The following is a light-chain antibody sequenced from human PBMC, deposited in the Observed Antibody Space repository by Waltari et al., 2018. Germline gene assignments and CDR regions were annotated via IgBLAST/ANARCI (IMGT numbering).Light chain of an antibody. V-gene: IGKV3-20*01. CDR3: QQYGSSPWT. J-gene: IGKJ1*01. Sequence: TQSPGTLSLSPGERATLSCRASQSVSSSYLAWYQQKPGQAPRVLIHGASTRATGIPDRFSGSGSGTDFTLTISRLEPEDFAVYYCQQYGSSPWTFGQGTKVEIK. CDR2: GAS. CDR1: QSVSSSY.